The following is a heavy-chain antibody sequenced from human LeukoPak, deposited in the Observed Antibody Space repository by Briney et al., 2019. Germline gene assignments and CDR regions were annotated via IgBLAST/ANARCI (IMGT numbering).Heavy chain of an antibody. D-gene: IGHD3-22*01. J-gene: IGHJ5*02. Sequence: RASVTVSFKASGYTFTIYYMHWVRQAPGQGVEWMGLINPTGDSTAYAQKFQGRVTMTRDMSTSTDYLELSSLRSEDTAIYYCARDNSLDDNAWWFDPWGQGTLVTVSS. CDR3: ARDNSLDDNAWWFDP. V-gene: IGHV1-46*01. CDR1: GYTFTIYY. CDR2: INPTGDST.